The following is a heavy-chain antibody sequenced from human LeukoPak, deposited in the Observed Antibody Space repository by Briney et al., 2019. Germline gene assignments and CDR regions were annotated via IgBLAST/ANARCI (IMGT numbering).Heavy chain of an antibody. J-gene: IGHJ4*02. CDR1: GGSISSYY. CDR3: VRYTSSYFDF. V-gene: IGHV4-59*12. D-gene: IGHD1-26*01. CDR2: IYYSGST. Sequence: SETLSLTCTVSGGSISSYYWSWIRQPPGKGLEWIGYIYYSGSTNYNPSLKSRVTMSLDTSKNQFSLKLTSVTAADTAVYYCVRYTSSYFDFWGQGTLVTVSS.